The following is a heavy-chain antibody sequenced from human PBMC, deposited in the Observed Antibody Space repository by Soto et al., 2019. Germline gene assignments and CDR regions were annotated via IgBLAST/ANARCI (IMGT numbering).Heavy chain of an antibody. CDR1: GGSFSGRN. J-gene: IGHJ5*02. Sequence: SETLSLTCSVYGGSFSGRNWSWIRQPPGKGLEWIGEINHSGSTNYNPSLKSRVTISIDMSKNQYSLKVSSVTAADTAVYYCARGWGFGFDPWGQGILVTVSS. CDR2: INHSGST. CDR3: ARGWGFGFDP. D-gene: IGHD3-10*01. V-gene: IGHV4-34*01.